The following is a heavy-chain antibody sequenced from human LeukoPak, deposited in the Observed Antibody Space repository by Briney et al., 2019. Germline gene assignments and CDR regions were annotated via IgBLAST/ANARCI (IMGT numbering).Heavy chain of an antibody. Sequence: ASVKVSCKASGYTFTNYYMHWVRQAPGQGLEWMGLINPGGGNTNYAQNFQGRVTITADESSSTAYMELNSLTSEDTAVYYCARAGIWDYSDSSGYHNAAFDIWGQGTMVTVSS. CDR3: ARAGIWDYSDSSGYHNAAFDI. D-gene: IGHD3-22*01. CDR2: INPGGGNT. CDR1: GYTFTNYY. V-gene: IGHV1-46*01. J-gene: IGHJ3*02.